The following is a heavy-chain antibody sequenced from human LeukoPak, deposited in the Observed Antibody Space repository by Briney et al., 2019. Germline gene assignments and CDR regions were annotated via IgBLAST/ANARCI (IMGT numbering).Heavy chain of an antibody. CDR3: TTELLLRPFDY. CDR2: IKSKADGGTT. CDR1: GFTFSNAW. D-gene: IGHD3-22*01. Sequence: GGSLRLSCAASGFTFSNAWMSWVRQAPGKGLEWVGRIKSKADGGTTDYAAPVKGRFTISRDDSKNTLYLQMNSLKTEDTAVYYCTTELLLRPFDYWGQGTLVTVSS. V-gene: IGHV3-15*01. J-gene: IGHJ4*02.